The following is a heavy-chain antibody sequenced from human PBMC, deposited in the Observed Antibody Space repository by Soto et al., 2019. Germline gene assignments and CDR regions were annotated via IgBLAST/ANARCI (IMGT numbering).Heavy chain of an antibody. V-gene: IGHV4-39*01. D-gene: IGHD5-18*01. CDR1: GGSISSSSYY. CDR3: ARMVGYSYGPYYYYYGMDV. Sequence: PSETLSLTCTVSGGSISSSSYYWGWIRQPPGKGLEWIGSIYYSGSTYYNPSLKSRVTISVDTSKNQFSPKLSSVTAADTAVYYCARMVGYSYGPYYYYYGMDVWGQGTTVTVSS. J-gene: IGHJ6*01. CDR2: IYYSGST.